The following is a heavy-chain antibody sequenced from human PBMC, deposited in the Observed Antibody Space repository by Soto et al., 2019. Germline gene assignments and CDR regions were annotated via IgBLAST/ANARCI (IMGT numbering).Heavy chain of an antibody. J-gene: IGHJ4*02. V-gene: IGHV3-23*01. D-gene: IGHD2-15*01. CDR2: ISGSGGST. CDR1: GFTFSSYP. CDR3: AKDLVGSNADYYDY. Sequence: EVQLLESGGGLVQPGGSLSLSCAASGFTFSSYPMGWFRRPQGRGMGWVAAISGSGGSTYYADSVKGRFTISRENSKNTLYLQMNSLRAEDAAVYYCAKDLVGSNADYYDYWGQGTLVTVSS.